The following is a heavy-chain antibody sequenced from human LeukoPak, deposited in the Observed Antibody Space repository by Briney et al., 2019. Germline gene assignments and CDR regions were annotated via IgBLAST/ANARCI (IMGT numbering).Heavy chain of an antibody. J-gene: IGHJ4*02. Sequence: GSLRLYCAASGFTFSSYAMNWVRQAPGKGLEWVSAVRGGDAGTSYADSVKGRFTISRDNSKNTLYLQMNSLRADDTAVYYCAKNRGGSYYSGSDYWGQGTLVTVSS. D-gene: IGHD1-26*01. CDR1: GFTFSSYA. CDR3: AKNRGGSYYSGSDY. CDR2: VRGGDAGT. V-gene: IGHV3-23*01.